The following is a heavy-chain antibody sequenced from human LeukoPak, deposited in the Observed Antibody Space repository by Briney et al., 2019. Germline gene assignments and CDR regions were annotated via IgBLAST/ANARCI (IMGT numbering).Heavy chain of an antibody. CDR2: ISYDGSNK. CDR3: ARDLDSLYYFDY. CDR1: GFTFSSYA. V-gene: IGHV3-30-3*01. Sequence: PGRSLRLSCAASGFTFSSYATHWVRQAPGKGLEWVAVISYDGSNKYYADSVKGRFTISRDNSKNTLYLQMNSLRAEDTAVYYCARDLDSLYYFDYWGQGTLVTVSS. J-gene: IGHJ4*02. D-gene: IGHD3/OR15-3a*01.